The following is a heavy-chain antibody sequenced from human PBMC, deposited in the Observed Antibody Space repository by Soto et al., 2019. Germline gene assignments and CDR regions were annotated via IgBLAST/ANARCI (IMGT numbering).Heavy chain of an antibody. V-gene: IGHV3-33*01. CDR1: GFTFSSYG. CDR2: IWYDGSNK. CDR3: ARDREDTAMVFDY. J-gene: IGHJ4*02. D-gene: IGHD5-18*01. Sequence: QVQLVESGGGVVQPGRSLRLSCAASGFTFSSYGMHWVRRAPGKGLEWVAVIWYDGSNKYYADSVKGRFTISRDNSKNTLYLQMNSLRAEDTAVYYCARDREDTAMVFDYWGQGTLVTVSS.